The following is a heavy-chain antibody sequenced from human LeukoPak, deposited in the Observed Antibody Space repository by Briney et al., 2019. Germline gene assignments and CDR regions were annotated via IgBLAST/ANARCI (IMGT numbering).Heavy chain of an antibody. CDR1: GFTLTNYW. J-gene: IGHJ4*02. Sequence: GGSLRLSCAASGFTLTNYWMSWVHQAPGKGLEWVANVKQDGSGEYYVDSVKGRFTISRDSAKNSLYLQMNSLRAEDTAVYYCARGDFDCWGQGTLVTVSS. V-gene: IGHV3-7*03. CDR3: ARGDFDC. CDR2: VKQDGSGE.